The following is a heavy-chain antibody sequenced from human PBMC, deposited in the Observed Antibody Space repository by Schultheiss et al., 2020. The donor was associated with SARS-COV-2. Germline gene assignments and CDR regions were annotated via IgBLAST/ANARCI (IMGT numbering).Heavy chain of an antibody. CDR3: TTEWYNWNDDFDY. CDR1: GFSFSTYA. J-gene: IGHJ4*02. Sequence: GGSLRLSCAASGFSFSTYAMHWVRQAPGKGLEWVAVVSYGGTNKYYADSVKGRFTISRDNSKNTLYLQMNSLRAEDTAVYYCTTEWYNWNDDFDYWGQGTLVTVSS. D-gene: IGHD1-1*01. CDR2: VSYGGTNK. V-gene: IGHV3-30*07.